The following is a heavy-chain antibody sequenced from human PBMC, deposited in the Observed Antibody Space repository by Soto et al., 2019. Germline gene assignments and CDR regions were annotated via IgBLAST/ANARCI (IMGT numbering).Heavy chain of an antibody. D-gene: IGHD2-2*01. CDR2: IIPIFGTP. J-gene: IGHJ6*02. CDR3: ASGVRSTRHYYYYNLDV. V-gene: IGHV1-69*06. CDR1: GGTFNSYG. Sequence: QVQLVQSGAEVKKPGSSVKVSCKASGGTFNSYGITWVRQAPGQGLEWMGGIIPIFGTPNYAQKFQGRVTITAVKSTSTAYMELNSLRSEDTAVYYCASGVRSTRHYYYYNLDVWGQGTTVTVSS.